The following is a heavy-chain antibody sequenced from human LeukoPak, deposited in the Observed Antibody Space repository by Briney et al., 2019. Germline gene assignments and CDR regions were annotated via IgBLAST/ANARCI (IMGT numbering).Heavy chain of an antibody. V-gene: IGHV4-59*05. CDR3: ARQYCSSTSCYTAICYYYYMDV. D-gene: IGHD2-2*02. CDR2: IYYSGST. CDR1: GGSISSYY. J-gene: IGHJ6*03. Sequence: PSETLSLTCTVSGGSISSYYWSWIRQPPGKGLEWIGSIYYSGSTYYNPSLKSRVTISVDTSKNQFSLKLSSVTAADTAVYYCARQYCSSTSCYTAICYYYYMDVWGKGTTVTVSS.